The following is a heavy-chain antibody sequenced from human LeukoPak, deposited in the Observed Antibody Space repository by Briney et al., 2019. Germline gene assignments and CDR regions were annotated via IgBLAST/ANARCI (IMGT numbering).Heavy chain of an antibody. Sequence: PSETLSLTCTVSGGSISSSSYYWGWIRQPPGKGLEWIGYIYYSGSTNYNPSLKSRVTISVDTSKNQFSLKLSSVTAADTAVYYCARGVRYFDWLEIFDYWGQGTLVTVSS. CDR1: GGSISSSSYY. CDR2: IYYSGST. D-gene: IGHD3-9*01. V-gene: IGHV4-61*05. J-gene: IGHJ4*02. CDR3: ARGVRYFDWLEIFDY.